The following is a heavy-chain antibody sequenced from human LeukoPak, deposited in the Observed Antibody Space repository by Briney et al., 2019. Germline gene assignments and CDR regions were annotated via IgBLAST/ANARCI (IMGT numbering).Heavy chain of an antibody. CDR2: ISSSSSYI. D-gene: IGHD5-18*01. Sequence: GGSLRLSCAASGFTFSSYSTNWVRQASGKGLEWVSSISSSSSYIYYADSVKGRFTISRDNAKNLLYLQMNSLRAEDTAVYYCARDRRGYSYGFDYWGQGTLVTVSS. J-gene: IGHJ4*02. V-gene: IGHV3-21*01. CDR1: GFTFSSYS. CDR3: ARDRRGYSYGFDY.